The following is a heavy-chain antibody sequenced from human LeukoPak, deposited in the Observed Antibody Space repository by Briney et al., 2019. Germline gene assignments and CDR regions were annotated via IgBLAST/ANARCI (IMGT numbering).Heavy chain of an antibody. CDR3: AKIDSPGKFDY. J-gene: IGHJ4*02. Sequence: GRSLRLSCAASGFTFSTYAMSWVRQAPGKGLEWVSAIGGGGSTTYYADSVKGRFTISRDNSKNTLYLQMNSLRAEDTAVYYCAKIDSPGKFDYWGQGNLVTVSS. V-gene: IGHV3-23*01. CDR2: IGGGGSTT. CDR1: GFTFSTYA. D-gene: IGHD3-10*01.